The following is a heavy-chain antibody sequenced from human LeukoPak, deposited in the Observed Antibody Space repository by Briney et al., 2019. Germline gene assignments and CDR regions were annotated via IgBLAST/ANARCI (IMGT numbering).Heavy chain of an antibody. CDR3: AKDWYCSSTSCYRSDSYYYYGMDV. V-gene: IGHV3-23*01. J-gene: IGHJ6*02. CDR1: GFTFSSYA. Sequence: PGGSLRLSCAASGFTFSSYAMSWVRQAAGTGLEWVSAISGSGGSTYYADSVKGRFTISRDNSKNTLYLQMSSLRAEDTAVYYCAKDWYCSSTSCYRSDSYYYYGMDVWGQGTTVTVSS. CDR2: ISGSGGST. D-gene: IGHD2-2*02.